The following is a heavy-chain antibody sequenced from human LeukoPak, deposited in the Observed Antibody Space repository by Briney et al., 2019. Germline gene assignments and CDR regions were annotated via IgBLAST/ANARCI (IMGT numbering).Heavy chain of an antibody. V-gene: IGHV1-69*04. D-gene: IGHD2-2*01. J-gene: IGHJ6*02. CDR3: ARVRCSSTSCYQLAYGMDV. CDR1: GGTFSSYA. Sequence: GASVKVSCKASGGTFSSYAISWVRQAPGQGLEWMGRIIPILGIANYAQKFQGRVTITADKSTSTAYMELSSLRSEDTAVYYCARVRCSSTSCYQLAYGMDVWGQGTTVTVSS. CDR2: IIPILGIA.